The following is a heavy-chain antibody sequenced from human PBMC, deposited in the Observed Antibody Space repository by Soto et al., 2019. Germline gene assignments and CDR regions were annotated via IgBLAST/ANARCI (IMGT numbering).Heavy chain of an antibody. V-gene: IGHV3-23*01. Sequence: GESLKISCAASGFTFSSYAMSWVRQAPGKGLEWVSAISGSGGSTYYADSVKGRFTISRDNSKNTLYLQMNSLRAEDTAVYYCAKDISPYYYDSSGSGTYGMDVWGQGTTVTVSS. J-gene: IGHJ6*02. CDR2: ISGSGGST. D-gene: IGHD3-22*01. CDR1: GFTFSSYA. CDR3: AKDISPYYYDSSGSGTYGMDV.